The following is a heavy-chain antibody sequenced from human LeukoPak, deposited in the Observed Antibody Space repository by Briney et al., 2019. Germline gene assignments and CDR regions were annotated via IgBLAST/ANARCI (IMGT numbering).Heavy chain of an antibody. J-gene: IGHJ2*01. Sequence: SGPTLVNPTQTLTLTCTFSGFSLTTSGVGVGWIRQSPGKALEWLALIYWNDDKRYSPSLKSRLTITKDTSKNQVVLRMTNMDPVDTATYYCAYRYSSWGHWYFDLWGRGTLVTVSS. D-gene: IGHD6-13*01. CDR1: GFSLTTSGVG. CDR3: AYRYSSWGHWYFDL. CDR2: IYWNDDK. V-gene: IGHV2-5*01.